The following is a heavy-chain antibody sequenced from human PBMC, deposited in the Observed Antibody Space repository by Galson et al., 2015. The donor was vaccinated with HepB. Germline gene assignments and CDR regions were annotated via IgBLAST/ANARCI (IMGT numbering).Heavy chain of an antibody. Sequence: SVKVSCKASGYTFTGYYMHWVRQAPGQGLEWMGRINPNSGGTNYAQKLQGRVTMTRDTSISTAYMELSRLRSDDTVVYYCAREKRPYGSSPVRNYYYGMDVWGQGTRVTVSS. J-gene: IGHJ6*02. CDR2: INPNSGGT. D-gene: IGHD3-10*01. CDR1: GYTFTGYY. CDR3: AREKRPYGSSPVRNYYYGMDV. V-gene: IGHV1-2*05.